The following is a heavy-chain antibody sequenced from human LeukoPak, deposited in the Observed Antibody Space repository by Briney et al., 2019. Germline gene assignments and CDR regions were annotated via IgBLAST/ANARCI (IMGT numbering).Heavy chain of an antibody. CDR1: GFTFSDYY. CDR3: ASDRRVSGRTGYYFDY. V-gene: IGHV3-11*01. Sequence: GGSLSLSCIASGFTFSDYYRNWIRQPPGKGLEWISYRRSRSGIIYYADSVKGRFTISRDNARNSLYLQMNSLRVDDPAVYYCASDRRVSGRTGYYFDYWGQGTLVTVSS. CDR2: RRSRSGII. D-gene: IGHD3-10*01. J-gene: IGHJ4*02.